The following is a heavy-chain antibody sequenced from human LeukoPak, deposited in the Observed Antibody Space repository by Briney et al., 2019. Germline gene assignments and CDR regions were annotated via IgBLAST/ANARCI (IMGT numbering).Heavy chain of an antibody. D-gene: IGHD5-12*01. CDR3: ARVVADHFDY. CDR2: IYPGDSDT. CDR1: GYRFTSYW. Sequence: GESLKISCKGSGYRFTSYWIGWVRQMPGKGLEWMGIIYPGDSDTIYSPSFQGQVTISADKSISTAYLQWNSLKASDTAMYYCARVVADHFDYWGQGTLVTVSS. J-gene: IGHJ4*02. V-gene: IGHV5-51*01.